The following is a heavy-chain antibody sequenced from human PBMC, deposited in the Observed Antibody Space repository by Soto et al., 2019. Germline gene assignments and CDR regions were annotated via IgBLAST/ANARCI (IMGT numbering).Heavy chain of an antibody. J-gene: IGHJ5*02. Sequence: GGSLRLSCAASGFTFSSYAMSWVRQAPGKGLEWVSAISGSGGSTYYADSVKGRFTISRDNSKNTLYLQMNSLRAEDTAVYYGAKVPLGAQIGDPWGKGTLVTVYS. V-gene: IGHV3-23*01. CDR3: AKVPLGAQIGDP. CDR2: ISGSGGST. CDR1: GFTFSSYA.